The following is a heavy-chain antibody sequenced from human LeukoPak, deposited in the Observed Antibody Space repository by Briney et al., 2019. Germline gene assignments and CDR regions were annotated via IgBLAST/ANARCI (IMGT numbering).Heavy chain of an antibody. V-gene: IGHV4-59*01. CDR2: IYYSAST. J-gene: IGHJ6*02. CDR3: ARGGDPHYGMDV. CDR1: GGSLSGYY. Sequence: SETLSLTCTVSGGSLSGYYWSWIRQPPGEGLGWIGNIYYSASTNYNPSLKSRVTISVDTSKNQCSLRLNSVTAADTAVYYCARGGDPHYGMDVWGQGTTVTVSS. D-gene: IGHD2-21*01.